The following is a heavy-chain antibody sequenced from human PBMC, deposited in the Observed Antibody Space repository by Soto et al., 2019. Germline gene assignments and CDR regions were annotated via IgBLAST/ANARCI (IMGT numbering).Heavy chain of an antibody. D-gene: IGHD3-10*01. CDR1: GGSFSGYY. V-gene: IGHV4-34*01. J-gene: IGHJ5*02. Sequence: SETLSLTCAVYGGSFSGYYWSWIRQPPGKGLEWIGEINHSGSTNYNPSLKSRVTISVDTSKNQFSLKLSSVTAPDTAVYYCARVLWFGELDNWFDPWGQGTLVTVSS. CDR2: INHSGST. CDR3: ARVLWFGELDNWFDP.